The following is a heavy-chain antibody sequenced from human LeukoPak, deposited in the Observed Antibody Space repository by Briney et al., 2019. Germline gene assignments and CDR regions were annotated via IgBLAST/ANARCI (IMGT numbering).Heavy chain of an antibody. Sequence: GASVKVSCKAAGYTFTSYGISWGRHAPGEGLQWMGWISAYNGNTNYSQKPQGRVTMTTDTSTSTAYMELRSLRSDDTAVYYCARGGIAVAEGDAFDIWGQGTMVTVSS. CDR2: ISAYNGNT. D-gene: IGHD6-19*01. J-gene: IGHJ3*02. CDR1: GYTFTSYG. CDR3: ARGGIAVAEGDAFDI. V-gene: IGHV1-18*01.